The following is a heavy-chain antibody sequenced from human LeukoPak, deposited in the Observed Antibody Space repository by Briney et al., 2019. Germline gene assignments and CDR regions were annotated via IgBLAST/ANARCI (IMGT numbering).Heavy chain of an antibody. J-gene: IGHJ3*02. V-gene: IGHV6-1*01. Sequence: SQTLSLTCAISGDSVSSNSAACNWIRQPPSRGLEWLGRTYYRSKWYNDYAVSVKSRITINPDTSKNQFSLQLNSVTPEDTAVYYCARDRGPTVVTPFDAFDIWGQGTMVTVSS. CDR1: GDSVSSNSAA. CDR3: ARDRGPTVVTPFDAFDI. D-gene: IGHD4-23*01. CDR2: TYYRSKWYN.